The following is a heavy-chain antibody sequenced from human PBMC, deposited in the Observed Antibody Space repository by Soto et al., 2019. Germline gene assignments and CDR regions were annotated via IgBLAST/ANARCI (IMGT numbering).Heavy chain of an antibody. CDR2: ISGSGGST. CDR3: AKDRGYSYGVVW. CDR1: GFTFSSYA. Sequence: EVQLLESGGGLVQPGGSLRLSCAASGFTFSSYAMSWVRQAPGKGLEWVSAISGSGGSTYYADSVKGRFTISRDNPKNPLYLQMNRLRAEDTAVYYCAKDRGYSYGVVWWGPGTLVTVSS. J-gene: IGHJ4*02. D-gene: IGHD5-18*01. V-gene: IGHV3-23*01.